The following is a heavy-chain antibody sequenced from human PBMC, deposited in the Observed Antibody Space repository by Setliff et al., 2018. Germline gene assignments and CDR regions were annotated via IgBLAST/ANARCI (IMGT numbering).Heavy chain of an antibody. D-gene: IGHD1-26*01. J-gene: IGHJ4*02. V-gene: IGHV4-34*01. CDR2: INHSGSS. Sequence: PSETLSLTCAVYGGSFSGYYWTWIRQPPGKGLEWIGEINHSGSSNYNPSLKSRVTISVDTSKNQFSLNLSSVTAADTAAYYCARGPRYSGSYYVNYWGQGTLVTVSS. CDR3: ARGPRYSGSYYVNY. CDR1: GGSFSGYY.